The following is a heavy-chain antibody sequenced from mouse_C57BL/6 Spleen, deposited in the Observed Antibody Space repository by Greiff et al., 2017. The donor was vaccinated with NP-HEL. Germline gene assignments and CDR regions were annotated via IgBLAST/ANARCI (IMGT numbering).Heavy chain of an antibody. D-gene: IGHD2-4*01. Sequence: EVQLVESEGGLVQPGSSMKLSCTASGFTFSDYYMAWVRQVPEKGLEWVANINYDGSSTYYLDSLKSRFIISRDNAKNILYLQMSSLKSEDTATYYCARAGDYDFWYCDVWGTGTTVTVSS. J-gene: IGHJ1*03. CDR1: GFTFSDYY. CDR2: INYDGSST. V-gene: IGHV5-16*01. CDR3: ARAGDYDFWYCDV.